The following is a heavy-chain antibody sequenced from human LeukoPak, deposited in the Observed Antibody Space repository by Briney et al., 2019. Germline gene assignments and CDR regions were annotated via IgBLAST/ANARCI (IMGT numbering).Heavy chain of an antibody. V-gene: IGHV3-23*01. CDR2: ITAGGGNT. D-gene: IGHD5-18*01. J-gene: IGHJ4*02. CDR1: GFTFSSYA. Sequence: GGSLRLSCAASGFTFSSYAMGWVRQAPGKGLEWVSAITAGGGNTYYADSVRGRFTISRDNSKNTLYLQVNSLRAEDTAVYYCAKGNGYSYGRYYFDYWGQGALVTVSS. CDR3: AKGNGYSYGRYYFDY.